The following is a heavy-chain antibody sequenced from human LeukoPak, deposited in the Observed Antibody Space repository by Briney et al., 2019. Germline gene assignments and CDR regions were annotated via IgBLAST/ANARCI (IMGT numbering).Heavy chain of an antibody. CDR2: ITTDESST. D-gene: IGHD2-15*01. J-gene: IGHJ4*02. CDR1: GFTFSSYW. Sequence: GGSLRLSCAASGFTFSSYWLHWVRQAPEKGLVWVSRITTDESSTNYAASVNGRFTISRDNAKSTVYLQMNSLTPEDTAVYYCARDGGTSTPFDYWGQGTLVTVSS. V-gene: IGHV3-74*01. CDR3: ARDGGTSTPFDY.